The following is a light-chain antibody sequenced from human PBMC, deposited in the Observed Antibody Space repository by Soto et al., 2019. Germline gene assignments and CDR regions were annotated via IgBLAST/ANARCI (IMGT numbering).Light chain of an antibody. CDR3: CSYVGSTTSFV. Sequence: QSLLTQPASVSGSPGQSITISCTGTSSDFGSYNLVSWYQQHPAKAPKLLIYEGTYRPSGVSYRFSGSKSGNTVSLTISGLQAGDEADYYCCSYVGSTTSFVFGPGTKVTVL. CDR1: SSDFGSYNL. V-gene: IGLV2-23*01. J-gene: IGLJ1*01. CDR2: EGT.